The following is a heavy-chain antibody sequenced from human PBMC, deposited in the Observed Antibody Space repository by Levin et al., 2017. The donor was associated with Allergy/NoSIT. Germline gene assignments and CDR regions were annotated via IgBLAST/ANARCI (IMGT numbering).Heavy chain of an antibody. Sequence: GGSLRLSCAASGFTLSNNYMSWVRQAPGKGLEWVSVIFTGGKIYYADSVKGRFTISRDNSKNTLYLQMNSLRAEDTAVYYCARDRSYTSSPYWYFDLWGRGTLVTVSS. CDR2: IFTGGKI. V-gene: IGHV3-53*01. D-gene: IGHD6-6*01. J-gene: IGHJ2*01. CDR1: GFTLSNNY. CDR3: ARDRSYTSSPYWYFDL.